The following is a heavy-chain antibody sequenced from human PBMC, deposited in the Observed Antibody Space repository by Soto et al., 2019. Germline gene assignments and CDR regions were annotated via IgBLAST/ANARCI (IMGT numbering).Heavy chain of an antibody. D-gene: IGHD3-10*01. J-gene: IGHJ4*02. CDR1: GFTFSNYT. V-gene: IGHV3-30*04. CDR2: ISYDEIDK. Sequence: RGSLRLSCAASGFTFSNYTMHWVRQAPGKGLEWVALISYDEIDKYFADAVKGRFTISRDNSKNTLYLQMHTLRAEDTAVYYCAGRSGSSDYWGRGTLVTVSS. CDR3: AGRSGSSDY.